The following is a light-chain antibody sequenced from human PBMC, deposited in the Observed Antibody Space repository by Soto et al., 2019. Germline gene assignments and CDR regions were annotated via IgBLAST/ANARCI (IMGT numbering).Light chain of an antibody. J-gene: IGKJ4*01. CDR3: QQYNSYPLT. V-gene: IGKV1-5*03. CDR1: QSISSW. CDR2: KAS. Sequence: DIQMTQSPSTLSASVGDRVTITCRASQSISSWLAWYQQKPGKAPNLLIYKASSLESGVPSRFSGSGSGKEFTLTISSRQPDDFETYYCQQYNSYPLTFGGGTKVEIK.